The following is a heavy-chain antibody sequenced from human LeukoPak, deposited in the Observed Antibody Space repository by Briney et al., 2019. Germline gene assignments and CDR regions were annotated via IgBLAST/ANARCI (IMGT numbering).Heavy chain of an antibody. CDR3: ARQQPRAYGMDV. CDR1: GFTVSSNY. CDR2: IYSGGST. D-gene: IGHD6-13*01. V-gene: IGHV3-53*01. Sequence: GGSLRLSCAASGFTVSSNYMSWVRQAPGKGLEWVSVIYSGGSTYYADSVKGRFTISRDNSKNTLYLQMNSLRAEDTAVYYCARQQPRAYGMDVWGQGTTVTVSS. J-gene: IGHJ6*02.